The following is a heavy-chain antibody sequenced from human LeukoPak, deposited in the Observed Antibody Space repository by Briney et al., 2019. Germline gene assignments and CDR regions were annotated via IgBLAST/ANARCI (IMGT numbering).Heavy chain of an antibody. J-gene: IGHJ3*02. CDR1: GFTFSSYD. CDR2: SGTASDR. D-gene: IGHD2-2*01. Sequence: GGSLRLSCAASGFTFSSYDMHWVSHATGKGLEWVSASGTASDRYYPGSVKGRFTIYRENAKNSLYLQMNSLGAGDTAVYYCVCSSSPGGAFDIWGQGTMVTVSS. CDR3: VCSSSPGGAFDI. V-gene: IGHV3-13*04.